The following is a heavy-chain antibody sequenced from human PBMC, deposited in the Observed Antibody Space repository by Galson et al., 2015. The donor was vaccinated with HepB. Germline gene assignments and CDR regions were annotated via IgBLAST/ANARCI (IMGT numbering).Heavy chain of an antibody. Sequence: SLRLSCAASGFIVSSNYMSWVRQAPGKGLEWVSVLYSGETTYYAESVKGRFTISRDNSKNTLYLQMNSLRAEDTAVYYCARGGYLEWLIVGYYFDYWGQGTLVTVSS. J-gene: IGHJ4*02. CDR1: GFIVSSNY. CDR2: LYSGETT. CDR3: ARGGYLEWLIVGYYFDY. D-gene: IGHD3-3*01. V-gene: IGHV3-53*01.